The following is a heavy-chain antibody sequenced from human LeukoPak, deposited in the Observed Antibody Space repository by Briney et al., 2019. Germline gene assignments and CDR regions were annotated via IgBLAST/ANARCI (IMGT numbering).Heavy chain of an antibody. J-gene: IGHJ4*02. CDR1: GFTFSSYG. CDR2: IRYDGSNK. CDR3: AKDRALLWFGDFDY. Sequence: GGSLRLSCAASGFTFSSYGMHWVRQAPGKGLEWVALIRYDGSNKYYADSVKGRFTISRDNSKNTLYLQMNSLRAEDTAVYYCAKDRALLWFGDFDYWGQGTLVTVSS. D-gene: IGHD3-10*01. V-gene: IGHV3-30*02.